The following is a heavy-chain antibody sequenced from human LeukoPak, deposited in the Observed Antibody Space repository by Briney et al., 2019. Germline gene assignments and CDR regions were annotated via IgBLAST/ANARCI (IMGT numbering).Heavy chain of an antibody. CDR3: ARSISAMIRGAPYY. Sequence: GGSLRLSCAASGFTFSSYAMHWVRQAPGKGLEWVAVISYDGSKIYYADSVKGRFTISRDSSKNTLYLQMNSLRSEDTAVYYCARSISAMIRGAPYYWGQGTLVTVSS. CDR1: GFTFSSYA. CDR2: ISYDGSKI. D-gene: IGHD3-10*01. V-gene: IGHV3-30-3*01. J-gene: IGHJ4*02.